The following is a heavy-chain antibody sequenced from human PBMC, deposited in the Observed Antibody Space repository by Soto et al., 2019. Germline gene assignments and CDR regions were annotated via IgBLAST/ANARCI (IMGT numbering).Heavy chain of an antibody. V-gene: IGHV3-9*01. CDR2: ISWNSGSI. CDR3: AKEGGYCSSTSCPNYYYYYYYMDV. J-gene: IGHJ6*03. Sequence: PGGSLRLSCAASGSTFDDYAMHWVRQAPGKGLEWVSGISWNSGSIGYADSVKGRFTISRDNAKNSLYLQMNSLRAEDTALYYCAKEGGYCSSTSCPNYYYYYYYMDVWGKGTTVTVSS. D-gene: IGHD2-2*01. CDR1: GSTFDDYA.